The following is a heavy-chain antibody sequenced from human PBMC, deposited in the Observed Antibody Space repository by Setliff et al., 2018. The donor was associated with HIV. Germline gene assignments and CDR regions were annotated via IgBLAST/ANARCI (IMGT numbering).Heavy chain of an antibody. Sequence: SETLSLTCTVSGGSISSSSYYWGWIRQPPGKGLEWIGSIYYSGSTYYNPSLKGRVTISVDTSKNQFSLKLSSVTAADTAVYYCARHGLLWFGAGYNWFDPWGQGTLVTVS. D-gene: IGHD3-10*01. CDR2: IYYSGST. J-gene: IGHJ5*02. V-gene: IGHV4-39*01. CDR1: GGSISSSSYY. CDR3: ARHGLLWFGAGYNWFDP.